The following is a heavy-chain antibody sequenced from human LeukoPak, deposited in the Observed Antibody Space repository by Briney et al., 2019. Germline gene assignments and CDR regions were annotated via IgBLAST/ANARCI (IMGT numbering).Heavy chain of an antibody. CDR3: ARDVLLWFGDSYYYYGMDV. CDR1: GGSISSGGYY. V-gene: IGHV4-31*03. CDR2: IYYSGST. Sequence: PSQTLSLTCTVSGGSISSGGYYWSWIRQHPGKGLEWIGYIYYSGSTYYNPSLKSRVTISVDTSKNQFSLKLSSVTAADTAVYYCARDVLLWFGDSYYYYGMDVWGQGTTVTVSS. D-gene: IGHD3-10*01. J-gene: IGHJ6*02.